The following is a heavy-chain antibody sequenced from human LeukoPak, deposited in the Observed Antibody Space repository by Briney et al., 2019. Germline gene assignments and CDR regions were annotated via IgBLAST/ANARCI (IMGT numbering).Heavy chain of an antibody. CDR2: IYYSGST. J-gene: IGHJ6*03. D-gene: IGHD3-22*01. CDR3: ARVGGYYDSSGFDPHYYYYYYMDV. V-gene: IGHV4-59*08. Sequence: SETPSLTCTVSGGSISSYYWSWIRQPPGEGLEWIGYIYYSGSTNYNPSLKSRVTISVDTSKNQFSLKLSSVTAADTAVYYCARVGGYYDSSGFDPHYYYYYYMDVWGKGTTVTVSS. CDR1: GGSISSYY.